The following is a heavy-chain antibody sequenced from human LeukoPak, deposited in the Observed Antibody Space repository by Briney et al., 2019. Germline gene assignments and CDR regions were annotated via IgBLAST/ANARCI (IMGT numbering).Heavy chain of an antibody. D-gene: IGHD3-10*01. Sequence: ASVKVSCKASGYTFTSYAMHWVRQAPGQRLEWMGWINAGNGNTKYSQKFQGRVTITRDTSVGTAYMELSSLRSEDTAVYYCAREGREGNFDYWGQGTLVTVSS. CDR1: GYTFTSYA. V-gene: IGHV1-3*01. J-gene: IGHJ4*02. CDR3: AREGREGNFDY. CDR2: INAGNGNT.